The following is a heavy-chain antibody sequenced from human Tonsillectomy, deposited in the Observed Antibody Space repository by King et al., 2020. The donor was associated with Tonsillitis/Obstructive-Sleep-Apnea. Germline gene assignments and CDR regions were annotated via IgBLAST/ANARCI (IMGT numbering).Heavy chain of an antibody. D-gene: IGHD6-19*01. CDR1: GYSFTNYW. CDR2: IYPGDSDT. Sequence: ELQLVQSGAEVKKPGESLKISCKGFGYSFTNYWIGWVRQMPGKGLEWMGIIYPGDSDTRYSPSFQGQVTLSADKSISTAYLQWSSLKASDTAMYYCARQYSNGWSHFDYWGRGTLVTVSS. CDR3: ARQYSNGWSHFDY. V-gene: IGHV5-51*01. J-gene: IGHJ4*02.